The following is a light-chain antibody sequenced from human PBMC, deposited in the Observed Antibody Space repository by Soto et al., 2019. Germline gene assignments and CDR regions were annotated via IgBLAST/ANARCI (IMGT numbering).Light chain of an antibody. V-gene: IGKV1-5*01. CDR3: QQYNSYSYT. Sequence: DIQMTQSPSTLSASVGDRVTITCRASQSISYWLAWYQQKPGKAPKLLIYDASSLESGVPSRFSGSGSGTEFTLTISSLQPDDFATYFCQQYNSYSYTFGQGNKLEI. CDR1: QSISYW. CDR2: DAS. J-gene: IGKJ2*01.